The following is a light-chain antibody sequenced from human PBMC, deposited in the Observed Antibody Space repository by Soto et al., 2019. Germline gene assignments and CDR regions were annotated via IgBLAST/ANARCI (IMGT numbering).Light chain of an antibody. Sequence: DIQLTQSPSTLPASVGDRVTLTCRASQSISRWLAWYRQKPGEAPKLLIFDASSLQSGVPSRFSGSGSGTEFTLTISSLQPDDYATYYCQQYESYWTFGQGTKVDIK. CDR2: DAS. V-gene: IGKV1-5*01. CDR3: QQYESYWT. CDR1: QSISRW. J-gene: IGKJ1*01.